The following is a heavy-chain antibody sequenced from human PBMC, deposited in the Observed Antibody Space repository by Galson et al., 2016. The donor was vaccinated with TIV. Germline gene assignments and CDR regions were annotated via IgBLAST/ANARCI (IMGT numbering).Heavy chain of an antibody. CDR3: ARFEYGDYVDY. D-gene: IGHD4-17*01. Sequence: SVKVSCKASGYTFTGYYIHWVRQAPGQGLEWMGWISPNTGDTNYAQKVKGRVTMTRDTSITTVYMELTRLRSADTAVYYCARFEYGDYVDYWGQGTLVTVSS. V-gene: IGHV1-2*02. J-gene: IGHJ4*02. CDR1: GYTFTGYY. CDR2: ISPNTGDT.